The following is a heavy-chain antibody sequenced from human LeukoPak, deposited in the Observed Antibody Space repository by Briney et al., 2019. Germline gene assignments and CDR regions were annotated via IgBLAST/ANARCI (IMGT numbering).Heavy chain of an antibody. Sequence: GSLRLSCAASGFTFSSYAMSWVRQAPGKGLEWVAYIHTDQTIQYYADSVKGRFTISRDNSKNTLYLQMKTLRSEDTAVYYCGYYNSGSYSTPDSWGQGTQVTVSS. CDR1: GFTFSSYA. D-gene: IGHD3-10*01. CDR2: IHTDQTIQ. J-gene: IGHJ5*01. CDR3: GYYNSGSYSTPDS. V-gene: IGHV3-30*02.